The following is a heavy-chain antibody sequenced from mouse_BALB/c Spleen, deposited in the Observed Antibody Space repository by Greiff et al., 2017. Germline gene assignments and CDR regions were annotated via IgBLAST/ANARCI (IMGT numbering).Heavy chain of an antibody. Sequence: DVMLVESGGGLVQPGGSRKLSCAASGFTFSSFGMHWVRQAPEKGLEWVAYISSGSSTIYYADTVKGRFTISRDNPKNTLFLQMTSLRSEDTAMYYCAMYYFDYWGQGTTLTVSS. V-gene: IGHV5-17*02. CDR2: ISSGSSTI. CDR3: AMYYFDY. CDR1: GFTFSSFG. J-gene: IGHJ2*01.